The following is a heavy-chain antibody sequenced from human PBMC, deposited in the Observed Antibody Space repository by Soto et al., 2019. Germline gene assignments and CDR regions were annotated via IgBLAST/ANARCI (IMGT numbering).Heavy chain of an antibody. CDR2: IYYSGST. CDR3: ARWGGVAAPQRPKYYFDY. V-gene: IGHV4-59*01. Sequence: SETLSLTCTVSGGSISSYYWSWIRQPPGKGLEWIGYIYYSGSTNYNPSLKSRVTISVDTSKNQFSLKLSSVTAADTAVYYCARWGGVAAPQRPKYYFDYWGQGTLVTVSS. J-gene: IGHJ4*02. CDR1: GGSISSYY. D-gene: IGHD3-16*01.